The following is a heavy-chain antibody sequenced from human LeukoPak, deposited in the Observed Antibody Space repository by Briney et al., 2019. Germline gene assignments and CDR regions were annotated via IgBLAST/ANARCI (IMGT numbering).Heavy chain of an antibody. D-gene: IGHD2-2*01. CDR1: GYTFTGYY. V-gene: IGHV1-2*02. Sequence: GASVKVSCKASGYTFTGYYMHWVRPAPGQGLEWMGWINPNSGGTNYAQKFQGRVTMTRDTSISTAYMELSRLRSDDTAVYYCARDPYCSSTSCYGNYYYYMDVWGKGTTVTISS. J-gene: IGHJ6*03. CDR3: ARDPYCSSTSCYGNYYYYMDV. CDR2: INPNSGGT.